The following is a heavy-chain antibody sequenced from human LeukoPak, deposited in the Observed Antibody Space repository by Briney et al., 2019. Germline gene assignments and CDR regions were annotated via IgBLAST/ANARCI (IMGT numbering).Heavy chain of an antibody. D-gene: IGHD1-26*01. V-gene: IGHV3-23*01. CDR2: ISGSGGST. CDR1: GFTFSSYA. J-gene: IGHJ4*02. Sequence: PGGSLRLSCAASGFTFSSYAMSWVRQAPGKGLEWVSAISGSGGSTYYAGSVKGRFTISRDNSKNTLYLQVNSLRAEDTAVYYCSKDAVGGTAYYFDYWGQGTLVTASS. CDR3: SKDAVGGTAYYFDY.